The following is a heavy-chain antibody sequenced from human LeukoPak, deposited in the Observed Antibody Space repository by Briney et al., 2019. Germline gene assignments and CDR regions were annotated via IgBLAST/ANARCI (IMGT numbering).Heavy chain of an antibody. CDR1: GFTFSSYD. Sequence: GGSLRLSCAASGFTFSSYDMSWVRQAPGKGLEWVSVISGSGGSTYYADSVKGRFTISRDNSRNTLYLQMNSLRAEDTAVYYCAKDTLGRFYGFDYWGQGTLVTVSS. CDR2: ISGSGGST. J-gene: IGHJ4*02. CDR3: AKDTLGRFYGFDY. D-gene: IGHD2-15*01. V-gene: IGHV3-23*01.